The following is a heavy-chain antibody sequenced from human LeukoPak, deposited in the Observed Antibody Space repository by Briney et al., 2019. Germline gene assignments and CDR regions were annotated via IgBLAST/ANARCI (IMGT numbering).Heavy chain of an antibody. Sequence: GGSLRLSCAASGFTFDDYGMSWVRQAPGKGLEWVSGINWNGGSTGYADSVKGRFTISRDNAKNSLYLQMNSLRAEDTALYYCVRDKAPASTIRLYFDYWRRGPLVTVSS. V-gene: IGHV3-20*04. CDR2: INWNGGST. CDR3: VRDKAPASTIRLYFDY. D-gene: IGHD2-2*01. CDR1: GFTFDDYG. J-gene: IGHJ4*02.